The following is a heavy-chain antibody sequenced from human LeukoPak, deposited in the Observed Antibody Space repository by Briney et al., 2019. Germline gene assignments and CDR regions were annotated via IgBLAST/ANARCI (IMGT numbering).Heavy chain of an antibody. J-gene: IGHJ4*02. Sequence: GGSLRLSCAASGFTFDDYAMHWVRQAPGKGLEWVSGISWNSGSIGYADSVKGRLTISRDNAKNSLYLQMNSLRAEDMALYYCAKADGATSPLFDYWGQGTLVTVSS. V-gene: IGHV3-9*03. CDR2: ISWNSGSI. D-gene: IGHD1-26*01. CDR1: GFTFDDYA. CDR3: AKADGATSPLFDY.